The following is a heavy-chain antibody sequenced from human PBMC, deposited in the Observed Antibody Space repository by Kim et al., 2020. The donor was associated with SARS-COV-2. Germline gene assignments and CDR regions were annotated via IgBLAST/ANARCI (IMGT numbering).Heavy chain of an antibody. CDR3: LSMARGVIIGPPDYYGMDV. CDR2: IYYSGST. CDR1: GGSISSSSYY. D-gene: IGHD3-10*01. Sequence: SETLSLTCTVSGGSISSSSYYWGWIRQPPGKGLEWIGSIYYSGSTYYNPSLKSRVTISVDTSNNQFSLKLSSVTAADTAVYYCLSMARGVIIGPPDYYGMDVWGQGTTVTVSS. J-gene: IGHJ6*02. V-gene: IGHV4-39*01.